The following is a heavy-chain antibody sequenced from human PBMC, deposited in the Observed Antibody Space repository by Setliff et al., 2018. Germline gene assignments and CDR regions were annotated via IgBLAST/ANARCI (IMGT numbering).Heavy chain of an antibody. CDR3: AKDRWGYADP. V-gene: IGHV3-74*01. J-gene: IGHJ5*02. D-gene: IGHD2-2*01. CDR1: GFTFNSSW. Sequence: GGSLRLSCAASGFTFNSSWMHWVRQAPGKGLVWVSRIYSDGSSISYADSVKGRFTVSRDNAMDTLFLQMNGLTTDDTAKYFCAKDRWGYADPWGQGTLVTVSS. CDR2: IYSDGSSI.